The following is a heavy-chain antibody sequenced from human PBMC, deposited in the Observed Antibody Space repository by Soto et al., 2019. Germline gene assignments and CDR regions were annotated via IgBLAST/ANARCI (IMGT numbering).Heavy chain of an antibody. V-gene: IGHV4-39*01. CDR1: GDSINSDNYY. J-gene: IGHJ4*02. CDR3: ARLEGLATISYYFDY. D-gene: IGHD3-9*01. Sequence: QLQLQESGPGLVKPSETLSLTCSVSGDSINSDNYYWGWIRQPPGKGLEWIGSIYYRGNTYYTPALKTRVTISLDKSKSQFSLKLNSVTAADSAVYFCARLEGLATISYYFDYWGQGTLVTVSS. CDR2: IYYRGNT.